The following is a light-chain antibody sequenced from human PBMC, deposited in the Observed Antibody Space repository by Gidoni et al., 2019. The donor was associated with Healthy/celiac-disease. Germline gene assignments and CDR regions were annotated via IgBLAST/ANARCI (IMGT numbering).Light chain of an antibody. V-gene: IGKV3-20*01. CDR1: QRVSSSY. J-gene: IGKJ3*01. CDR3: QQYGSSPPFT. Sequence: EIVLTQSPGTLSLSPGERATLSCRASQRVSSSYLAWYHQKPGQAPRLLSYGASSRATGIPARFSGSGSGTDFTLTISRLEPEDFAVYYCQQYGSSPPFTFXPXTKVDIK. CDR2: GAS.